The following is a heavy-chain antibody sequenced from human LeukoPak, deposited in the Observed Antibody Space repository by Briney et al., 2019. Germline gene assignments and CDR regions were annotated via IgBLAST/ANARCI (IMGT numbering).Heavy chain of an antibody. J-gene: IGHJ3*02. V-gene: IGHV1-46*03. D-gene: IGHD3-9*01. CDR2: INPSGGST. Sequence: GASVKVSCKAFGYTFTSYYMHWVRQAPGQGLEGMGIINPSGGSTSYGQKFQGRVTMTRDTSTSTVYMELSSLRSEDTAVYYCARAPVRRYDILTGYFRAFDIWGQGTMVTVS. CDR1: GYTFTSYY. CDR3: ARAPVRRYDILTGYFRAFDI.